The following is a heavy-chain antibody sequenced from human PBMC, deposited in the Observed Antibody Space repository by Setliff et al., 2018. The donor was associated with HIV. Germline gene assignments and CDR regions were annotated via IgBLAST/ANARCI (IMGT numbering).Heavy chain of an antibody. J-gene: IGHJ6*03. CDR2: TYYRSKWSN. V-gene: IGHV6-1*01. CDR3: ARGVDWDYNYYMDV. Sequence: PSQTLSLTCAISGDSVSSNTAAWNWIRQSPSRGLEWLGRTYYRSKWSNDYAVSVKSRITINPDTSNNQFSLQLNSVTPEDTAVYFCARGVDWDYNYYMDVWDKGTTVTVSS. D-gene: IGHD3-9*01. CDR1: GDSVSSNTAA.